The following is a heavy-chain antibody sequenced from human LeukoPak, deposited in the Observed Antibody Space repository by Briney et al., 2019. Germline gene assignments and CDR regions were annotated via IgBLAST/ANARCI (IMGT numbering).Heavy chain of an antibody. Sequence: ASVKVSCKASGYTFTDYYVNWVRQAPGQGLEWVGWINPTSGGTSYAQKFQGRVTLTRDTSINTAYMDLSSLRYDDTAIYYCARGRSGDGYHFDYWGQGTLVAVSS. CDR3: ARGRSGDGYHFDY. CDR2: INPTSGGT. V-gene: IGHV1-2*02. J-gene: IGHJ4*02. D-gene: IGHD2-21*01. CDR1: GYTFTDYY.